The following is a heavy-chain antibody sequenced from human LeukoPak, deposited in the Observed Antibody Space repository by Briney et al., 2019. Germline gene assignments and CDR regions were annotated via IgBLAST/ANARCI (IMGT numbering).Heavy chain of an antibody. J-gene: IGHJ5*02. Sequence: GGSLRLSCAASGFTFSSYGMHWVRQAPGKGLEWVAYIRYDGSNKYYADSVKGRFTISRDNSKNTLYLQMNSLRAEDMAVYYCAEVGATGDWFDPWGQGTLVTVSS. CDR3: AEVGATGDWFDP. CDR1: GFTFSSYG. D-gene: IGHD1-26*01. V-gene: IGHV3-30*02. CDR2: IRYDGSNK.